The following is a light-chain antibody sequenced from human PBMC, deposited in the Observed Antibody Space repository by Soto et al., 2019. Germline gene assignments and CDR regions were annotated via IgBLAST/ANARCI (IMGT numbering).Light chain of an antibody. CDR2: EVG. J-gene: IGLJ2*01. CDR3: SSYASSSTRVV. CDR1: SSDVGGYKY. Sequence: QSALTQPASVSGSPGQSIIISCTGTSSDVGGYKYVSWYQQHPGKAPKLIIYEVGNRPSGVYNRFSGSKSGNTASLTISGLQAEDEADYYCSSYASSSTRVVFGGGTKVTVL. V-gene: IGLV2-14*01.